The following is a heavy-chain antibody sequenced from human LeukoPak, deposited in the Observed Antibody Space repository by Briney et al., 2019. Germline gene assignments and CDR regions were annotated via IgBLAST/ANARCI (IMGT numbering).Heavy chain of an antibody. Sequence: ASVKVSCKASGYTFTSYYMHWVRQAPGQGLEWMGIINPSGGSTSYAQKFQGRVTMTEDTSTDTAYMELSSLRSEDTAVYYCATGCLLSSTSCLNWFDPWGQGTLVTVSS. D-gene: IGHD2-2*01. CDR2: INPSGGST. V-gene: IGHV1-46*01. CDR3: ATGCLLSSTSCLNWFDP. CDR1: GYTFTSYY. J-gene: IGHJ5*02.